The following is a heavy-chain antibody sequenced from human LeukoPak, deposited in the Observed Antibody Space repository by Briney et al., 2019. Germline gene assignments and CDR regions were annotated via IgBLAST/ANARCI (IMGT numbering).Heavy chain of an antibody. CDR3: ARGYCSSSSCREFDY. V-gene: IGHV3-23*01. D-gene: IGHD2-2*01. CDR1: GFAVSTNY. Sequence: GGSLRLSCAASGFAVSTNYMSWVRQAPGKGPEWVSVISSSGVSTYYADSVKGRFTISRDNSKNTLFLQMNSLRAEDTAVYYCARGYCSSSSCREFDYWGPGTLVTVSS. CDR2: ISSSGVST. J-gene: IGHJ4*02.